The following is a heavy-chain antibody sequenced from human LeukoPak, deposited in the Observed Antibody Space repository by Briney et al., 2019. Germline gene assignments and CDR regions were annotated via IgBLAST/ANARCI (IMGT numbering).Heavy chain of an antibody. D-gene: IGHD6-6*01. Sequence: GGSLRLSCAASGFTFSSYAMSWVRQAPGKGLEWVSAISGSGGSTYYADSVKGRFTISRDNSKNTLYLQMNSLRAEDTAVYYCANTISSSSGYYFDYWGQGTLVTVSS. CDR3: ANTISSSSGYYFDY. CDR2: ISGSGGST. V-gene: IGHV3-23*01. J-gene: IGHJ4*02. CDR1: GFTFSSYA.